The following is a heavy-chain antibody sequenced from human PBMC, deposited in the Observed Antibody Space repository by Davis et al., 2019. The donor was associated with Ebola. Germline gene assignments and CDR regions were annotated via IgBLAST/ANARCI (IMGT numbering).Heavy chain of an antibody. CDR1: GYTFTGYY. J-gene: IGHJ5*02. D-gene: IGHD1-1*01. CDR2: INPNSGGT. CDR3: AREGNGGWFDP. V-gene: IGHV1-2*06. Sequence: ASVKVSCKASGYTFTGYYMHWVRQAPGQGLEWMGRINPNSGGTNYAQKLQGRVTMTTDTSTSTAYMELRSLRSDDTAVYYCAREGNGGWFDPWGQGTLVTVSS.